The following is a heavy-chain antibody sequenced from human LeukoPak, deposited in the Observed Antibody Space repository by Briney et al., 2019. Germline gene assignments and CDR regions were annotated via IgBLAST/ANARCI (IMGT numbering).Heavy chain of an antibody. CDR3: SRGLYDGNYRGGFYYFDY. J-gene: IGHJ4*02. Sequence: SETLSLNCAVSGGSFSGFYWSWIRQSPAKGLGWIGQINDSGSTTNNPSLRNRVTISVATPKNQVSLELTSVTAADTAVYYWSRGLYDGNYRGGFYYFDYWGQGTLVTVSS. V-gene: IGHV4-34*01. CDR2: INDSGST. CDR1: GGSFSGFY. D-gene: IGHD1-7*01.